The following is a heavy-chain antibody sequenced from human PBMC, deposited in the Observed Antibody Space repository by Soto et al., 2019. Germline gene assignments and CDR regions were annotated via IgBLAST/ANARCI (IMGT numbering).Heavy chain of an antibody. J-gene: IGHJ6*02. CDR1: GFTFSSYG. D-gene: IGHD3-22*01. V-gene: IGHV3-30*18. CDR3: AKERRVGRVIHYYYYGMDV. CDR2: ISYDGSNK. Sequence: GGSLRLSCAASGFTFSSYGMHWVRQAPGKGLEWVAVISYDGSNKYYAASVKGRFPISRDNSKNTLYPQMNSLRAEDTAVYYCAKERRVGRVIHYYYYGMDVWGQGTTVTVSS.